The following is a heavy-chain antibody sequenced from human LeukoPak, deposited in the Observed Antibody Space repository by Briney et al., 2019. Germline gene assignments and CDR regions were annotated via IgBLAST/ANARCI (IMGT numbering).Heavy chain of an antibody. D-gene: IGHD4-17*01. Sequence: GGSLRLSCAASGFTFSDYYMSWIRQAPGKGLEWVSYISSSSSYTNYADSVKGRFTISRDNAKNSLYLQMNSLRAEDTAVYYCARDLYGDTSPGSGGYWGQGTLVTVSS. CDR2: ISSSSSYT. V-gene: IGHV3-11*05. CDR3: ARDLYGDTSPGSGGY. CDR1: GFTFSDYY. J-gene: IGHJ4*02.